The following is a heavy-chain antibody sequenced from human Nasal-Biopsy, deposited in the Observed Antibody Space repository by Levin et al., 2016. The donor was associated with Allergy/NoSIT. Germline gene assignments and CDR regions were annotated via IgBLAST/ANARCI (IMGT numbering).Heavy chain of an antibody. CDR1: GFDFSAYA. Sequence: GESLKISCATSGFDFSAYALNWVRQAPGKGLEWVALISYDGSNKIYADSVKDRFTLSKDYNTNTLYLQMNNLRAEDTAVYYCAKAGVYDFWSGSDAYYLHYWGQGTLVIVSP. V-gene: IGHV3-30*18. D-gene: IGHD3-3*01. J-gene: IGHJ4*02. CDR3: AKAGVYDFWSGSDAYYLHY. CDR2: ISYDGSNK.